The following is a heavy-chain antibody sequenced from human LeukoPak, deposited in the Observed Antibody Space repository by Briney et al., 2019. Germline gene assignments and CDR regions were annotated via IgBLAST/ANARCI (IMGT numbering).Heavy chain of an antibody. CDR1: GFTFSSYA. CDR3: AKDRGDYYDSSGLDY. D-gene: IGHD3-22*01. CDR2: ISGSGGST. V-gene: IGHV3-23*01. J-gene: IGHJ4*02. Sequence: GGSLRLSCAASGFTFSSYAMSWVRQAPGEGLEWVSAISGSGGSTYYADSVKGRFTISRDNSKNTLYLQMNSLRAEDTAVYYCAKDRGDYYDSSGLDYWGQGTLVTVSS.